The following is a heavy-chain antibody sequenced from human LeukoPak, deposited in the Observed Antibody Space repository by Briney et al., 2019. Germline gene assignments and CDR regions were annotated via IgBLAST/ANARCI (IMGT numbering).Heavy chain of an antibody. CDR1: GYTFTSHY. J-gene: IGHJ4*02. CDR2: INPSGGGT. Sequence: ASVKVSCRASGYTFTSHYMHWVRLHAGQVVKCRGIINPSGGGTRYAQKFQSRVTMTRDTSTSPVYMELSSLRSEDTAVYYCAREGSGSLPHLDHWGQGTLVTVSS. V-gene: IGHV1-46*01. D-gene: IGHD3-10*01. CDR3: AREGSGSLPHLDH.